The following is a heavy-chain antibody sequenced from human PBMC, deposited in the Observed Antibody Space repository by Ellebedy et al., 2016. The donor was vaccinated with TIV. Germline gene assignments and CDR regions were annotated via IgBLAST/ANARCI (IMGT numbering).Heavy chain of an antibody. CDR3: AEMGVRVPDAFDI. D-gene: IGHD5-24*01. V-gene: IGHV3-66*01. J-gene: IGHJ3*02. CDR1: GFTVSSHY. Sequence: GGSLRLSCAASGFTVSSHYMSWVRQAPGKGLEWVSVFFSGGNTYYADSVKGRFIISRDNSENTLYLHMNSLRGEDTAVYYCAEMGVRVPDAFDIWGQGTMVTVS. CDR2: FFSGGNT.